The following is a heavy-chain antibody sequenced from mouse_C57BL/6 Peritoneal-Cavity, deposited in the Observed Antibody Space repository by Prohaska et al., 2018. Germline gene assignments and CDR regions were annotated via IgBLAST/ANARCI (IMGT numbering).Heavy chain of an antibody. D-gene: IGHD1-1*01. Sequence: MSCKASGYTFTSYTMHWVKQRPRQGLDWIRYINPSSCYTKYNQKFKDKATLTADKSASTADMQLSSLTSEDSAVYYYARSDITTVVAYYWGRGTTLTVSS. J-gene: IGHJ2*01. CDR3: ARSDITTVVAYY. CDR2: INPSSCYT. V-gene: IGHV1-4*01. CDR1: GYTFTSYT.